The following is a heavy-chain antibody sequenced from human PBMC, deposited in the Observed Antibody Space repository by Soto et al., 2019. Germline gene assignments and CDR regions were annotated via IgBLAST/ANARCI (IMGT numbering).Heavy chain of an antibody. CDR1: GFTFSSYS. CDR2: ISSSSSYI. CDR3: ARGGVVLPAAPPGDYFDY. V-gene: IGHV3-21*01. J-gene: IGHJ4*02. Sequence: EVQLVESGGGLVKPGGSLRLSCAASGFTFSSYSMNWVRQAPGKGLEWVSSISSSSSYIYYADSVKGRFTISRDNAKNSLYLQRNGLRAEDTAVYYCARGGVVLPAAPPGDYFDYWGQGTLVTVS. D-gene: IGHD2-2*01.